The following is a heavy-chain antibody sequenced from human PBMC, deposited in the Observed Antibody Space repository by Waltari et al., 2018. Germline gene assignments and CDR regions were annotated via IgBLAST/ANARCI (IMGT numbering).Heavy chain of an antibody. J-gene: IGHJ4*02. Sequence: VQLVESGGGLTQPGGSLRLSCALSGPTVTNEYLSWVRQAPGRGLEWVSVMYRGGNTYYADAVKGRFTMSRDPSENTVNLQMNSLRVDDTARYYCARGGGFNFILFEDWGQGTGVTVSS. CDR3: ARGGGFNFILFED. CDR1: GPTVTNEY. V-gene: IGHV3-53*01. D-gene: IGHD2-21*01. CDR2: MYRGGNT.